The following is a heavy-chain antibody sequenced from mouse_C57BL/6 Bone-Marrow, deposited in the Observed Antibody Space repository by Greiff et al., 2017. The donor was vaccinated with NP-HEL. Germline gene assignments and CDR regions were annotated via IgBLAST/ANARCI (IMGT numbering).Heavy chain of an antibody. J-gene: IGHJ3*01. CDR1: GYTFTEYT. D-gene: IGHD2-3*01. CDR2: FYPGSGSI. V-gene: IGHV1-62-2*01. Sequence: VQLVESGAELVKPGASVKLSCKASGYTFTEYTIHWVKQRSGQGLEWIGWFYPGSGSIKYNEKFKDKATLTADKSSSTVYMELSRLTSEDSAVYFCASPDGYSPWFAYWGQGTLVTVSA. CDR3: ASPDGYSPWFAY.